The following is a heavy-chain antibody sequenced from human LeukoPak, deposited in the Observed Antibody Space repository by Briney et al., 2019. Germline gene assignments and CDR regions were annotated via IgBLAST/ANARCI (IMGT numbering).Heavy chain of an antibody. J-gene: IGHJ4*02. D-gene: IGHD3-3*01. CDR1: GGSISSYH. CDR3: ARGPPVLRFLEWSGEEWYFDY. V-gene: IGHV4-59*01. Sequence: SETLSLTCTVSGGSISSYHWSWIRQPPGKGLEWIGYIYYSGSTNYNPSLKSRVTISVDTSKNQFSLKLSSVTAADTAVYYCARGPPVLRFLEWSGEEWYFDYWGQGTLVTVSS. CDR2: IYYSGST.